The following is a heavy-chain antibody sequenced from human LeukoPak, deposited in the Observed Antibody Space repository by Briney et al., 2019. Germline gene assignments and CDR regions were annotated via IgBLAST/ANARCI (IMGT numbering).Heavy chain of an antibody. V-gene: IGHV4-34*01. D-gene: IGHD5-24*01. CDR2: INHSGST. CDR3: ASRALEMATKRPTHFDY. J-gene: IGHJ4*02. Sequence: SETLSLTCAVSGGSFSGYYWSWIRQPPGKGLEWMGEINHSGSTNYSPSLKSRVTTAVDTSKHQFSLKLSSVTAAHTAVYYCASRALEMATKRPTHFDYWGQGTLVTVSS. CDR1: GGSFSGYY.